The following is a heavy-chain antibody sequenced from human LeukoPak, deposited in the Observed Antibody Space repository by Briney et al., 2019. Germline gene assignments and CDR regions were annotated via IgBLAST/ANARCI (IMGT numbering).Heavy chain of an antibody. CDR2: ISGSGGST. Sequence: GGSLRLSCAASGFTFSNYAMSWVRRAPGKGLEWVSAISGSGGSTYYADSVKGRFTISRDNSKNTLYLQMNSLRAEDTAVHYCAKARIVVVPAGMLSYYYYGMDVWGQGTTVTVSS. V-gene: IGHV3-23*01. D-gene: IGHD2-2*01. CDR1: GFTFSNYA. CDR3: AKARIVVVPAGMLSYYYYGMDV. J-gene: IGHJ6*02.